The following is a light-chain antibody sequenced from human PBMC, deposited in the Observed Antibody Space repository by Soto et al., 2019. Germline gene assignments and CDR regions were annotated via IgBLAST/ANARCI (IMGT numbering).Light chain of an antibody. CDR3: QQYNSYPWT. J-gene: IGKJ1*01. CDR2: KAS. Sequence: DIQMTQSPSTLSASVGDRATITCRASQSISSRLAWYQQKPGKAPKLLIYKASSLESGVPSRFSGSGSGTEFTLTLSSLQPDDFATYYCQQYNSYPWTFGQGTKVEIK. V-gene: IGKV1-5*03. CDR1: QSISSR.